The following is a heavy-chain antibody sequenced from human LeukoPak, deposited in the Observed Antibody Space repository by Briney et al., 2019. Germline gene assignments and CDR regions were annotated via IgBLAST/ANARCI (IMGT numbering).Heavy chain of an antibody. V-gene: IGHV1-18*01. CDR2: ISAYNGNT. Sequence: ASVKVSCKASGYTFTSYGISWVRQAPGQGLEWMGWISAYNGNTNYAQKLQGRVTMTTDTSTSTAYMELRSLRSDDTAVYYCARDIPVTWFGELWAVNYYGMDVWGQGTTVTVSS. D-gene: IGHD3-10*01. J-gene: IGHJ6*02. CDR1: GYTFTSYG. CDR3: ARDIPVTWFGELWAVNYYGMDV.